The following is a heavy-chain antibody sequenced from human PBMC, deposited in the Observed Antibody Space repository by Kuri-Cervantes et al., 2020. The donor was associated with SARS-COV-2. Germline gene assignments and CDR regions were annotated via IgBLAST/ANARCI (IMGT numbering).Heavy chain of an antibody. V-gene: IGHV3-30*02. Sequence: GESLKISCAASGFTFSSYGMHWVRQAPGKGLEWVAFIRYDGSNKYYADSVKGRFTISRDNSKNTLYLQMNSLRAEDTAVYYCARVEFWNGYFDYWGQGTLVTVS. J-gene: IGHJ4*02. CDR3: ARVEFWNGYFDY. D-gene: IGHD3-3*01. CDR2: IRYDGSNK. CDR1: GFTFSSYG.